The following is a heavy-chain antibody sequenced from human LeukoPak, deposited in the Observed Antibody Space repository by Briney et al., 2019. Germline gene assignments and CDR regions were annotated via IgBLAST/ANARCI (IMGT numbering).Heavy chain of an antibody. V-gene: IGHV3-23*01. Sequence: GGSLRLSCVASGFSFGNYAMSWVRQAPGKGLQWVSQVSGTGGATWYAGFARDRFTISRDNSKKTLYLQMSGLRVEDTAMYYCVKDPRDTYGTNWFVSWGQGTLLIVSS. CDR2: VSGTGGAT. CDR3: VKDPRDTYGTNWFVS. J-gene: IGHJ5*01. D-gene: IGHD2-21*01. CDR1: GFSFGNYA.